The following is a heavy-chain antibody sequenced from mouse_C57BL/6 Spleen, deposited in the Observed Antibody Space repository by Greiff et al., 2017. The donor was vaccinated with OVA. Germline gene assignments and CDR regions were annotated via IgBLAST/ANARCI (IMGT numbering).Heavy chain of an antibody. CDR2: INPSSGYT. Sequence: LVESGAELAKPGASVKLSCKASGYTFTSYWMHWVKQRPGQGLEWIGYINPSSGYTKYNQKFKDKATLTADKSSSTAYMQLSSLTYEDSAVYYCARLYYGSSYAMDYWGQGTSVTVSS. J-gene: IGHJ4*01. D-gene: IGHD1-1*01. CDR1: GYTFTSYW. V-gene: IGHV1-7*01. CDR3: ARLYYGSSYAMDY.